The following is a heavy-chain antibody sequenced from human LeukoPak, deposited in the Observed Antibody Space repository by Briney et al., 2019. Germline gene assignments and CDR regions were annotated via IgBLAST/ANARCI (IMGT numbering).Heavy chain of an antibody. CDR1: GFTFRSYE. V-gene: IGHV3-48*03. D-gene: IGHD5-12*01. CDR3: ARVAPGSGYDFDY. CDR2: ISSSGSSI. Sequence: PGGSLRLSCAASGFTFRSYEMSWVRQAPGKGLEWVSYISSSGSSIYYADSVKSRFTISRDNAKNSLYLQMNSLRAEDTAVYYCARVAPGSGYDFDYWGQGTLVTVSS. J-gene: IGHJ4*02.